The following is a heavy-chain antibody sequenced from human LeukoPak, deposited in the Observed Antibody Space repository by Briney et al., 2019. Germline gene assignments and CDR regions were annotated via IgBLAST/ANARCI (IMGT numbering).Heavy chain of an antibody. Sequence: GGSLRLSCAASGFTFSSYAMSWVRQAPGKGLEWVSAISGSGGSTYYADSVKGRFTISRDNSKNTLYLQMNSLRAEDTAVYYCAKDLIRITMVRGVIISKSSGFDYWGQGTLVTVSS. V-gene: IGHV3-23*01. CDR2: ISGSGGST. D-gene: IGHD3-10*01. CDR1: GFTFSSYA. CDR3: AKDLIRITMVRGVIISKSSGFDY. J-gene: IGHJ4*02.